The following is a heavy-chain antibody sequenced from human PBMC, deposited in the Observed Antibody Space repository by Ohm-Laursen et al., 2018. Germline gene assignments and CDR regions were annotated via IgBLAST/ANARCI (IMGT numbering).Heavy chain of an antibody. V-gene: IGHV3-23*01. CDR1: GFTFSSYA. CDR2: ISGTGVST. J-gene: IGHJ4*02. CDR3: AKGGYSSHFDY. D-gene: IGHD6-19*01. Sequence: GSLRLSCAASGFTFSSYAMTWVRQAPGKGLEWVSSISGTGVSTHYADSVKGRFTISRDNSKNTLYLQMSSLRDEDTAVYYCAKGGYSSHFDYWGQGTLVTVSS.